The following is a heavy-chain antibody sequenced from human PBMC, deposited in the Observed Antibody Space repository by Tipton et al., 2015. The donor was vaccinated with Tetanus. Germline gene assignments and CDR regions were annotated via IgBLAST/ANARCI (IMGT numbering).Heavy chain of an antibody. J-gene: IGHJ4*02. Sequence: TLSLTCIVSGGSLRSSDYYGAWVRQSPVKGLEWIGSAYYSGSTYYNPSLKSRVTISVDTSKNQFSLELSSVTAADTAVYYCARHSSLKALNYWGQGTLVTASS. D-gene: IGHD3-9*01. CDR3: ARHSSLKALNY. CDR2: AYYSGST. V-gene: IGHV4-39*01. CDR1: GGSLRSSDYY.